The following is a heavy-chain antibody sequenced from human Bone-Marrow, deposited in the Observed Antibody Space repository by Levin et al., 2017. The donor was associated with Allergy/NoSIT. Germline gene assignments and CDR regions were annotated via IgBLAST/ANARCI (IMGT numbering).Heavy chain of an antibody. CDR2: IRYDGSNR. J-gene: IGHJ4*02. Sequence: GGSLRLSCAASGFAFSNFAMHWVRQAPGKGLEWVAFIRYDGSNRYYADSVKGRFTISRDNSKNTLFLQMNSLRAEDTAVYYCARDEVGYCRSISCNSLDYWGQGTLVTVSS. D-gene: IGHD2-2*02. CDR3: ARDEVGYCRSISCNSLDY. CDR1: GFAFSNFA. V-gene: IGHV3-30*02.